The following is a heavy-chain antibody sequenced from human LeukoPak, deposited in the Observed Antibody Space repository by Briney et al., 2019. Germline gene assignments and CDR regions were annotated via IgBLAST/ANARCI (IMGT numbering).Heavy chain of an antibody. D-gene: IGHD6-13*01. CDR3: ARGLPRYSSSWYVDY. CDR1: GGSFSGYY. J-gene: IGHJ4*02. Sequence: SEILSLTCAVYGGSFSGYYWSWIRQPPGKGLEWIGEINHSGSTNYNPSLKSRVTISVDTSRNQFSLKLSSVTAADTAVYYCARGLPRYSSSWYVDYWGQGTLVTVSS. CDR2: INHSGST. V-gene: IGHV4-34*01.